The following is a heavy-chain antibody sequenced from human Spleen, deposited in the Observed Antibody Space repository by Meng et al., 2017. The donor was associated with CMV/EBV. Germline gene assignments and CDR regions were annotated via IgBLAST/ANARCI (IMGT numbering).Heavy chain of an antibody. Sequence: GESLKIYCAASGFSFSSSEMNWVRQAPGKGLEWGSYISGTDPTTYYADSVKGRFTISRDNAKNLLYLQMNSLRAEDTAVYYCARDPARGYDMWSGWFDPWGQGTLVTVSS. D-gene: IGHD3-3*01. CDR2: ISGTDPTT. V-gene: IGHV3-48*03. CDR3: ARDPARGYDMWSGWFDP. J-gene: IGHJ5*02. CDR1: GFSFSSSE.